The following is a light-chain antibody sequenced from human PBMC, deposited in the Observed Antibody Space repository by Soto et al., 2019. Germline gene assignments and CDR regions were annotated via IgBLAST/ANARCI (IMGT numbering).Light chain of an antibody. J-gene: IGKJ1*01. CDR3: QQSYSRPRT. CDR2: TAS. V-gene: IGKV1-39*01. Sequence: DIEMTQSPSSLSASVGDRVTITCRASQSISFYLNWYQQKPGKAPKLLIYTASNVQSGVPSRISGSGSGTEFTLTITSLQPEDFATYCCQQSYSRPRTFGQGTKVDIK. CDR1: QSISFY.